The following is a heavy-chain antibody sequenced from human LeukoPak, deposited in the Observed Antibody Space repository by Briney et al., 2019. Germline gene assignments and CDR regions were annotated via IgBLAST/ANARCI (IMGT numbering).Heavy chain of an antibody. CDR1: GGSISSSNW. V-gene: IGHV4-4*02. D-gene: IGHD3-16*01. CDR3: AGFYTDYYYYMDV. CDR2: IYHSGST. Sequence: SETLSLTCAVSGGSISSSNWWSWVRQPPGKGLEWIGEIYHSGSTNYNPSLKSRVTISVDKSKNQFSLKLSSVTAADTAVYYCAGFYTDYYYYMDVWGKGTTVTVSS. J-gene: IGHJ6*03.